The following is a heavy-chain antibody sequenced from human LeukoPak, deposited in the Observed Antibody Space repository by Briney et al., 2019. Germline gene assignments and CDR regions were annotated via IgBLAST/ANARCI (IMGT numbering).Heavy chain of an antibody. CDR1: GGSFSGYY. CDR2: INHSGST. Sequence: PSDTLSLSCAVYGGSFSGYYWSWIRQPPGKGLEWIGEINHSGSTNYNPSLKSRVTISVDTSKNQFSLKLSSVTAADTAVYYCASRGGITFGGVIEKDYWGQGTLVTVSS. D-gene: IGHD3-16*02. V-gene: IGHV4-34*01. CDR3: ASRGGITFGGVIEKDY. J-gene: IGHJ4*02.